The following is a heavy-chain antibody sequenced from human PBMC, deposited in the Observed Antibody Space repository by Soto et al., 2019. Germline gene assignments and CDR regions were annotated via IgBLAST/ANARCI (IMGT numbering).Heavy chain of an antibody. CDR1: GDSVSSNSAA. J-gene: IGHJ6*02. V-gene: IGHV6-1*01. D-gene: IGHD5-12*01. Sequence: SQTLSLTCAISGDSVSSNSAAWNWIRQSPSRGLEWLGRTYYRSKWYNDYAVSVKSRITINPDTSKSQFSLQLNSVTPEDTAVYYCARGGGYDHYYYYGMDVWGQGTTVTVSS. CDR3: ARGGGYDHYYYYGMDV. CDR2: TYYRSKWYN.